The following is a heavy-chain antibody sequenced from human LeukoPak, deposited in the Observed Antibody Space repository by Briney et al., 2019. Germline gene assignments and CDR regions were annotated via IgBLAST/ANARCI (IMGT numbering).Heavy chain of an antibody. Sequence: PSETLSLTCTVSGDSIRNYYWSWIRQPPGKGLGWIGYVRFSGRTNYSPSLKRRVTMSVDTSKNQFSLRLTSVTAADTAFYYCARLSNPYGGFHLDFWGQGTLVTVSS. J-gene: IGHJ4*02. D-gene: IGHD3-16*01. CDR3: ARLSNPYGGFHLDF. V-gene: IGHV4-59*08. CDR1: GDSIRNYY. CDR2: VRFSGRT.